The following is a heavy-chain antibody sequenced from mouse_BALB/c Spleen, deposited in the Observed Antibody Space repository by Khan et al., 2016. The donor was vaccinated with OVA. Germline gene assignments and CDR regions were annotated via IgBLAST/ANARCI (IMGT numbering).Heavy chain of an antibody. V-gene: IGHV3-2*02. D-gene: IGHD1-1*01. CDR2: ISYSGRT. J-gene: IGHJ2*01. CDR3: ARSVTITTVVATDCDY. Sequence: EVQLQESGPGLVKPSQSLSLTCTVTGYSITSDYAWNWIRQFPGNKLEWMGYISYSGRTSYNPSLTSRISITRDPSKNPFFLQLHSVTTEDTATYYCARSVTITTVVATDCDYWGQGTTLTVSS. CDR1: GYSITSDYA.